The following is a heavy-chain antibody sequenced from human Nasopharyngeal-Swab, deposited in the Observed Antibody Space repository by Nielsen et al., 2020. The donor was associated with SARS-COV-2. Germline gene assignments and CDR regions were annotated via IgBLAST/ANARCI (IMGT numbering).Heavy chain of an antibody. CDR1: GFTFSSFG. CDR2: IAHDASNE. V-gene: IGHV3-30*03. D-gene: IGHD4-17*01. CDR3: ARDAPAHYGAFY. Sequence: GGSLRLSGAASGFTFSSFGMHWVRKAPGKGWEGVAFIAHDASNEYYGDSVKGRFSISRDSSKNTLYLQMDSLRGEDTDVYYCARDAPAHYGAFYWGRGTLVTVSS. J-gene: IGHJ4*02.